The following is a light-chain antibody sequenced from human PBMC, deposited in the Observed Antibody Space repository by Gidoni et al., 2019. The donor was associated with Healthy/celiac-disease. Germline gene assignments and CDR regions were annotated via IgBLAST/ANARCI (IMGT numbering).Light chain of an antibody. CDR2: GAS. Sequence: EIVFTQSPGTLSLSPGERATLSCRASQSVSSSYLAWYQQKPGQAPRLLIYGASSRATGIPDRFSGSGSGTDFTLTISRLEPEDFAVYYCQQYGSSPLTFACGTKVEIK. V-gene: IGKV3-20*01. CDR1: QSVSSSY. CDR3: QQYGSSPLT. J-gene: IGKJ4*01.